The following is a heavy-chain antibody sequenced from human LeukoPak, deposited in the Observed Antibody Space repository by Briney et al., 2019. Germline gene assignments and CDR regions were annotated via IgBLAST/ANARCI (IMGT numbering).Heavy chain of an antibody. CDR3: AKDTSSSSWYLGYYGMDV. V-gene: IGHV3-9*01. Sequence: GRSLRLSCAASGFTFDDYAMHWVRQAPVKGLEWVSGISWNSGSIGYADSVKGRFTISRDNAKNSLYLQMNSLRAEDTALYYCAKDTSSSSWYLGYYGMDVWGQGTTVTVSS. CDR1: GFTFDDYA. CDR2: ISWNSGSI. D-gene: IGHD6-13*01. J-gene: IGHJ6*02.